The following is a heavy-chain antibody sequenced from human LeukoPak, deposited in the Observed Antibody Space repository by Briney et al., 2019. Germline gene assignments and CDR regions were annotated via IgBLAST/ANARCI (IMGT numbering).Heavy chain of an antibody. D-gene: IGHD3-22*01. CDR3: AREAVTYDSSGYCAFDI. Sequence: GGSLRLSCAASGFTFSSYWMHWVRHAPGKGLVWVSRINSDGSSTSYADSVKGRFTISRDNAKNTLYLQMNSLRAEDTAVYYCAREAVTYDSSGYCAFDIWGQGTMVTVSS. J-gene: IGHJ3*02. V-gene: IGHV3-74*01. CDR1: GFTFSSYW. CDR2: INSDGSST.